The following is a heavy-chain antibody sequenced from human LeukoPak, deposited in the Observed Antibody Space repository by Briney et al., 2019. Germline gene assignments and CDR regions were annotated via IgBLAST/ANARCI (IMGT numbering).Heavy chain of an antibody. D-gene: IGHD3-10*01. V-gene: IGHV3-48*03. CDR1: GFTFSSYE. CDR3: ARDADYYGSGSYYNL. CDR2: ISSSGSTI. J-gene: IGHJ4*02. Sequence: GGSLRLSCAASGFTFSSYEMNWVRQAPGKGLEWVSYISSSGSTIYYADSVKGRFTISRDNAKNSLYLQMNSLRAEDTAVYYCARDADYYGSGSYYNLWGQGTLVTVSS.